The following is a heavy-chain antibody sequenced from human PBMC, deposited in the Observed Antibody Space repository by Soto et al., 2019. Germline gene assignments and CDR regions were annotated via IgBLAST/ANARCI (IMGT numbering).Heavy chain of an antibody. CDR1: GFTFTGSA. CDR2: IVVGSGNT. V-gene: IGHV1-58*02. CDR3: ASQGRNWNGSLHDAFDI. J-gene: IGHJ3*02. Sequence: SVKVSCKASGFTFTGSAMEWVRQARGQRLEWIGWIVVGSGNTNYAQKFQERVTITRDMSTSTAYMELSSLRSEDTAMYYCASQGRNWNGSLHDAFDIWGQGTMVTVSS. D-gene: IGHD1-1*01.